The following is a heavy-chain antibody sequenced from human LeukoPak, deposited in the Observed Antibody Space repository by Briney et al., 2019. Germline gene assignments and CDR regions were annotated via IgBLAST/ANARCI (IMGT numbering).Heavy chain of an antibody. J-gene: IGHJ3*02. V-gene: IGHV3-33*01. CDR3: AREFYDILTGYYTQDAFDI. CDR2: IWYDGSNK. Sequence: PGGSLRLSCAASGFTFSSYGMHWVRQAPGKGLEWVAVIWYDGSNKYYADSVKGRFTISRDNSKNTLYLQMNSLRAEDTAVYYCAREFYDILTGYYTQDAFDIWGQGTMVTVSS. D-gene: IGHD3-9*01. CDR1: GFTFSSYG.